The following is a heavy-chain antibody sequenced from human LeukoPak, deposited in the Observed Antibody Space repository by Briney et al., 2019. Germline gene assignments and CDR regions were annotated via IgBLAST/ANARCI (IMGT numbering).Heavy chain of an antibody. CDR2: IYYSGST. CDR1: GGSISSYY. V-gene: IGHV4-59*01. CDR3: ARDGADSSGLI. D-gene: IGHD3-22*01. J-gene: IGHJ4*02. Sequence: SETLSLTRTVSGGSISSYYWSWIRQPPGKGLEWIGYIYYSGSTNYNPSLKSRVTISVDTSKNQFSLKLSSVTAADTAVYYCARDGADSSGLIWGQGTLVTVSS.